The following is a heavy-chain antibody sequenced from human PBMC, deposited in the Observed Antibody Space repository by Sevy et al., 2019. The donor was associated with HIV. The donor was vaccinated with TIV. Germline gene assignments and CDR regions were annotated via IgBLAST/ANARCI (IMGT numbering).Heavy chain of an antibody. D-gene: IGHD3-10*01. J-gene: IGHJ5*02. V-gene: IGHV4-39*01. CDR3: ASRRDYYGSGSSFSHWFDP. CDR2: IYYSGST. CDR1: GGSISSRSSY. Sequence: SETLSLTCTVSGGSISSRSSYWGWIRQPPGKGLEWIGSIYYSGSTYSNPSLKIRLTMSVDTPKNQFSLNLSSVTAADTAVYYCASRRDYYGSGSSFSHWFDPWGQGILVTVSS.